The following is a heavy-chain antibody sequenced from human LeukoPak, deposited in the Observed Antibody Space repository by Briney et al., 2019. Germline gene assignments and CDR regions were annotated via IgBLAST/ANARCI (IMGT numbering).Heavy chain of an antibody. CDR2: IYTSGST. CDR3: ARITYYDFWSGYYTFDY. J-gene: IGHJ4*02. Sequence: KPSQTLSLTCTVSGGSISSGSYYWSWIRQPAGKGLGWIGRIYTSGSTNYNPSLKSRVTISVDTSKNQFSLKLSSVTAADTAVYYCARITYYDFWSGYYTFDYWGQGTLVTVSS. D-gene: IGHD3-3*01. V-gene: IGHV4-61*02. CDR1: GGSISSGSYY.